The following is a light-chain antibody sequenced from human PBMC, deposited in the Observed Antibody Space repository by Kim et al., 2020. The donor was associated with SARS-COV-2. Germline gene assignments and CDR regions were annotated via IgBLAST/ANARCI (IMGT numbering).Light chain of an antibody. V-gene: IGKV3-15*01. CDR3: QQYNQLPLT. CDR1: KSVSSN. Sequence: VSPGERATLSCRASKSVSSNIAWYQQKPGQAPRRHIKGASTRATGIAARCSGSGSGTEFTLTISSLQSEDFAFYYCQQYNQLPLTFGGGTKVDIK. J-gene: IGKJ4*01. CDR2: GAS.